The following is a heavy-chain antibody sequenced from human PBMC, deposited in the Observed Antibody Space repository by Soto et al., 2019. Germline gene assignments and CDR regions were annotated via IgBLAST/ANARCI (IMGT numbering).Heavy chain of an antibody. V-gene: IGHV4-4*07. Sequence: QVQLQESGPGLVKPSETLSLTCSVSGYYFSNFYWSWIRQPAGKGLEWIGRIYTSGATSYNPSLKSRVTMSVDTSQTQMSLNLRSVTAADTAVYYCARGGLQVSYAFDYWGQGILVTVSS. CDR2: IYTSGAT. CDR1: GYYFSNFY. CDR3: ARGGLQVSYAFDY. J-gene: IGHJ4*02. D-gene: IGHD4-4*01.